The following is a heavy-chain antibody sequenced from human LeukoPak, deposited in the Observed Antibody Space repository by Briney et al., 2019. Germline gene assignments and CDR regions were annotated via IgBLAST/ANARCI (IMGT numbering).Heavy chain of an antibody. V-gene: IGHV3-11*04. CDR3: AKDLYGSGSY. J-gene: IGHJ4*02. Sequence: GGSLRLSCAASGFIFSDYYMTWIRQAPGKGLEWISYISTSGISKYYADSVKGRFTISRDNTKNTLYLQMNSLRAEDTAVYYCAKDLYGSGSYWGQGTLVTVSS. CDR1: GFIFSDYY. D-gene: IGHD3-10*01. CDR2: ISTSGISK.